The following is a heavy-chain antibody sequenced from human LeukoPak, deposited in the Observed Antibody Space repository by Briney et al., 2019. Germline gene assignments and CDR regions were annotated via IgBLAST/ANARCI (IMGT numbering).Heavy chain of an antibody. J-gene: IGHJ4*02. CDR2: SHYNGSP. V-gene: IGHV4-59*02. Sequence: PSETLSLTCTVSDGSVRSYYWSWIRQPPGKGLEWIGYSHYNGSPNYNPSLKSRVTISLDTSKNHLSLKLSSVTAADTAVYYCARGLYSGSYYDYCGQGTLVTVSS. CDR1: DGSVRSYY. D-gene: IGHD1-26*01. CDR3: ARGLYSGSYYDY.